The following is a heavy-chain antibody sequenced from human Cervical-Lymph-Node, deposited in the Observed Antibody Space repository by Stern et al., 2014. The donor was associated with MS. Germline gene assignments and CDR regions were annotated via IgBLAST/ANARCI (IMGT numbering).Heavy chain of an antibody. D-gene: IGHD1-20*01. J-gene: IGHJ5*02. CDR3: ARRRSAITGAPPPNYFDP. CDR1: GFSLTTPGVG. Sequence: ESGPTLVKPTQTLTLTCTFSGFSLTTPGVGVGWIRQPPGKALEWLAIIYWDDDKRYSPSLKSRLTITKDTSKNQVVLTLTNIDPVDTATYYCARRRSAITGAPPPNYFDPWGQGTLVAVSS. CDR2: IYWDDDK. V-gene: IGHV2-5*02.